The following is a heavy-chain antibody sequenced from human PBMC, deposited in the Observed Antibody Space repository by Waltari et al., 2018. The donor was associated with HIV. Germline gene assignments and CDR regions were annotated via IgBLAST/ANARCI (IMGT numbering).Heavy chain of an antibody. D-gene: IGHD3-10*01. CDR3: ARNLWFGDFRWFDP. Sequence: QVHLQESGPGLVRPSETLSLICTVSGGSFSSYYWNWIRQPAGKGLEWIGRIYSTGSTNSNRALKSRVTMSVDTYNNQSFLRLNSVTAADTAVYYCARNLWFGDFRWFDPWGQGTLVTVSS. CDR1: GGSFSSYY. J-gene: IGHJ5*02. V-gene: IGHV4-4*07. CDR2: IYSTGST.